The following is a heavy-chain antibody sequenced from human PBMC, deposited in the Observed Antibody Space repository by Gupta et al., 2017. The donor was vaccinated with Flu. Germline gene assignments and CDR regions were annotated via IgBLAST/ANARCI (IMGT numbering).Heavy chain of an antibody. CDR3: AGSGSYGSFDI. D-gene: IGHD1-26*01. Sequence: GGPIGSYYWSLIRQRPGKGLEWIGYIYFSGITNYNPSLKSRVTMSVDTSKSQFSLNLTSVTAADTAVYYCAGSGSYGSFDIWGQGTMVTVSS. CDR2: IYFSGIT. V-gene: IGHV4-59*01. J-gene: IGHJ3*02. CDR1: GGPIGSYY.